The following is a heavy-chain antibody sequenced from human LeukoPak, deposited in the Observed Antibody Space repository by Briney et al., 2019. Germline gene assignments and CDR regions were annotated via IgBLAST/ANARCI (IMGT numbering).Heavy chain of an antibody. J-gene: IGHJ6*04. CDR2: ISAYNGNT. CDR1: GYTFTSYG. V-gene: IGHV1-18*04. D-gene: IGHD2-2*01. Sequence: SVKVSCKASGYTFTSYGISWVRQAPGQGLEWMGWISAYNGNTNYAQKLQGRVTMTTDTSTSTAYMELRSLRSDDTAVYYCARDDADVVVPAAMRVGMDVWGKGTTVTVSS. CDR3: ARDDADVVVPAAMRVGMDV.